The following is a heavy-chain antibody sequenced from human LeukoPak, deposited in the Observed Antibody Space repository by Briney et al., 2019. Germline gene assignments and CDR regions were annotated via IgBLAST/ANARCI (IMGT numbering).Heavy chain of an antibody. V-gene: IGHV1-8*02. Sequence: ASVKVSCKASGYTFTSYGISWVRQAPGQGLEWMGWMNPNSGNTGYAQKFQGRVTMTRNTSISTAYMELSSLRSEDTAVYYCARARDYVWGSYPDWGQGTLVTVSS. D-gene: IGHD3-16*02. J-gene: IGHJ4*02. CDR2: MNPNSGNT. CDR1: GYTFTSYG. CDR3: ARARDYVWGSYPD.